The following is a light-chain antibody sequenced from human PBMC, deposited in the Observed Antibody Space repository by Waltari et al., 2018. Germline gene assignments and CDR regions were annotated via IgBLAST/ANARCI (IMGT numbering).Light chain of an antibody. V-gene: IGKV1-5*03. Sequence: DIQMPQSPSTLSASVGDRVTITCRASQSILTWLAWYQQKPGQAPRLLIYKASNLQSGVSSRFSGSGSGTEFTLTISSLQPDDFATYYCQQYNTYSPGPAFGGGTKVEIK. J-gene: IGKJ4*01. CDR2: KAS. CDR3: QQYNTYSPGPA. CDR1: QSILTW.